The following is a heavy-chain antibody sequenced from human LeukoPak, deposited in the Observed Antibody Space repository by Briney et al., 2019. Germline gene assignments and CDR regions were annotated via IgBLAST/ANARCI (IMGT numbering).Heavy chain of an antibody. V-gene: IGHV4-59*01. CDR1: GGSISSYY. D-gene: IGHD2-15*01. CDR3: ARGGGVSLRAASTNYYYYGMDV. Sequence: PSETLSLTCTVPGGSISSYYWSWVRQPPGKGLGWVGYIYYSGSTNYNPSLKSRVTISVDTSKNQFSLKLSSVTAADTAVYYCARGGGVSLRAASTNYYYYGMDVWGKGTTVTVSS. J-gene: IGHJ6*04. CDR2: IYYSGST.